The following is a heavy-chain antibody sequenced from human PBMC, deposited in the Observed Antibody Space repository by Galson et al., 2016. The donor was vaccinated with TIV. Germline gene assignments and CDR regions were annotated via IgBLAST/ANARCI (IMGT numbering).Heavy chain of an antibody. D-gene: IGHD1-1*01. J-gene: IGHJ4*02. CDR1: GYTFSNSG. Sequence: SCKASGYTFSNSGLSWMRQAPGQGLEWMGWISANNGNTHYAQNLQGRVTMTTDIATSTAYMELRSLTSDDTAVYYCARKQRERPHDYWGQGTLVTVAS. CDR2: ISANNGNT. CDR3: ARKQRERPHDY. V-gene: IGHV1-18*01.